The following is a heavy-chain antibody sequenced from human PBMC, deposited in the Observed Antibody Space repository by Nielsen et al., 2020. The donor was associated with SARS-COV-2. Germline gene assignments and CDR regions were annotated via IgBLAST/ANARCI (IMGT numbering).Heavy chain of an antibody. V-gene: IGHV1-24*01. CDR1: GYTLTDLS. CDR3: ATAPAATTSYWFDP. J-gene: IGHJ5*02. D-gene: IGHD2-2*01. Sequence: ASVKVSCRVSGYTLTDLSMHWVRQAPGKGLEWMGGFDPEDGETIYAQKFQGRVTMTEDTSTDTAYMELSSLRSEDTAVYYCATAPAATTSYWFDPWGQGTLVTVSS. CDR2: FDPEDGET.